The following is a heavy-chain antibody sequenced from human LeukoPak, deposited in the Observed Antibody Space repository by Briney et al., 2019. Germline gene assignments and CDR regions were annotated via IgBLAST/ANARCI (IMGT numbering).Heavy chain of an antibody. Sequence: PGRSLTLYCAASGFTFSSYGMHWVRQAPGKGPEWVAVISYDGNNQYYADSVKGRFTISRDNSKNTLYLQMNSLRAEDTAVYYCAKSWGIFTYYFDYWGEGTLVTVSS. CDR2: ISYDGNNQ. J-gene: IGHJ4*02. CDR1: GFTFSSYG. CDR3: AKSWGIFTYYFDY. V-gene: IGHV3-30*18. D-gene: IGHD3-16*01.